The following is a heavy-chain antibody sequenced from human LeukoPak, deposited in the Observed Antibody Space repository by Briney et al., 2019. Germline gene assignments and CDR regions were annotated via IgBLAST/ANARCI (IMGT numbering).Heavy chain of an antibody. CDR1: GFTFSTYT. Sequence: GGSLRLSCAASGFTFSTYTMNWVRQAPGKGLEWISYIGWSDSAIFYADSVKGRFTISRDSAKNSLFLQMNSLSDDDTAVYYCARDHQWSFDSWGQGTLVTVSS. J-gene: IGHJ4*02. CDR3: ARDHQWSFDS. D-gene: IGHD2-15*01. CDR2: IGWSDSAI. V-gene: IGHV3-48*02.